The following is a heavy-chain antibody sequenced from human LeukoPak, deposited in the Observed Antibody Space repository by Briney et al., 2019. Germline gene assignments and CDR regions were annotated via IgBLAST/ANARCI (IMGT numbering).Heavy chain of an antibody. J-gene: IGHJ6*01. V-gene: IGHV3-33*01. D-gene: IGHD5-18*01. Sequence: GGSLRLSCAASGFTFSSYGMHWVRQAPGKGLEWVAVIWYDGSNKYYADSVKGRFTISRDNSKNTLYPQMNSLRAEDTAVYYCARGSGYSYEKYYYYGMDVWGQGTTVTVSS. CDR2: IWYDGSNK. CDR3: ARGSGYSYEKYYYYGMDV. CDR1: GFTFSSYG.